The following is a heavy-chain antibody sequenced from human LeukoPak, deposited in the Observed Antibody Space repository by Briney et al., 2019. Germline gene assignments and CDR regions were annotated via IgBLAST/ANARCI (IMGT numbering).Heavy chain of an antibody. CDR1: GGSISSNY. CDR2: IYYSGST. V-gene: IGHV4-59*01. Sequence: ASETLSLTCTVSGGSISSNYMSWIRQPPGKGLEWIGYIYYSGSTNYNPSLKSRVTISVDTSKNQFSLKLSSVTAADTAVYYCASMFYCSSTSCPPDYWGQGTLVTVSS. J-gene: IGHJ4*02. D-gene: IGHD2-2*01. CDR3: ASMFYCSSTSCPPDY.